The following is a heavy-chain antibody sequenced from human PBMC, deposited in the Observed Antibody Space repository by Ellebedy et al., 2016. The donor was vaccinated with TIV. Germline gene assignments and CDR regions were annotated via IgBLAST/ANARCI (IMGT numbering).Heavy chain of an antibody. V-gene: IGHV3-48*04. D-gene: IGHD3-16*01. CDR1: GFTFSSHA. CDR3: ASGFRHYGAYDI. Sequence: GGSLRLXXAASGFTFSSHAMHWVRQAPGKGLEWVSYISGSRTTIYYADSVKGRFTISRDNGKNTLYLQMNSLRGEDTAIYYCASGFRHYGAYDIWGQGTMVTVSS. CDR2: ISGSRTTI. J-gene: IGHJ3*02.